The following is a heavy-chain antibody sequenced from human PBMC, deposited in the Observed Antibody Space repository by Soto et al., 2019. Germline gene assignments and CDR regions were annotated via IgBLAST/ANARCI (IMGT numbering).Heavy chain of an antibody. J-gene: IGHJ4*02. CDR2: ISYDGSNK. D-gene: IGHD4-17*01. CDR3: ARRPVTYYFDY. V-gene: IGHV3-30-3*01. CDR1: GFTFSNYA. Sequence: QVQLVESGGGVVQPGRSLRLSCAAYGFTFSNYAMHWVRQAPGKGLEWVAVISYDGSNKYYADSVKGRFTISRDNSKNTLYLQMNSLRAEDTAVYYCARRPVTYYFDYWGQGTLVTVSS.